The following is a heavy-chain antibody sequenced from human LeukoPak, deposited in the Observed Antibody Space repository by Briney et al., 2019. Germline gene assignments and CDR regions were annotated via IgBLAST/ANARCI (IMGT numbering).Heavy chain of an antibody. CDR1: GGTVSSDA. D-gene: IGHD3-3*01. CDR2: VVPMFTIT. Sequence: SVKVSCKVSGGTVSSDAISWVRQTPTEGLEWMGRVVPMFTITNYAEKFQGRVTITTDESTTTAYLELSSLRSEDTAVYYCASTSDSYYDFWSGSIDYWGQGTLVTVSS. J-gene: IGHJ4*02. CDR3: ASTSDSYYDFWSGSIDY. V-gene: IGHV1-69*05.